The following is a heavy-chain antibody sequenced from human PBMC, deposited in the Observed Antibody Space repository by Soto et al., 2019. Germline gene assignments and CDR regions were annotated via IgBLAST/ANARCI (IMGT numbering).Heavy chain of an antibody. Sequence: GSGPTLVNPTQTLTLTCTFSGFSLSSSGVGVGWIRQPPGKALEWLALIYWDDDKRYSPSLKSRLTITKDTSKNQVVLTMTNMDPVDTATYYCVHRHMVGATKYNWFDPWGQGTLVTVSS. CDR2: IYWDDDK. V-gene: IGHV2-5*02. CDR1: GFSLSSSGVG. J-gene: IGHJ5*02. D-gene: IGHD1-26*01. CDR3: VHRHMVGATKYNWFDP.